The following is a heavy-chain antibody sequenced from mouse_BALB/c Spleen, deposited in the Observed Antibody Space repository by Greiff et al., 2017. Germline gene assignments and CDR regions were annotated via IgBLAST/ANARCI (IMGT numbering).Heavy chain of an antibody. CDR3: ARQGTGYDYAMDY. Sequence: QVQLKESGPDLVAPSQSLSITCTVSGFSLTSYGVHWVRQPPGKGLEWLVVIWSDGSTTYNSALKSRLSISKDNSKSQVFLKMNSLQTDDTAMYYCARQGTGYDYAMDYWGQGTSVTVSS. D-gene: IGHD3-3*01. J-gene: IGHJ4*01. CDR1: GFSLTSYG. CDR2: IWSDGST. V-gene: IGHV2-6-2*01.